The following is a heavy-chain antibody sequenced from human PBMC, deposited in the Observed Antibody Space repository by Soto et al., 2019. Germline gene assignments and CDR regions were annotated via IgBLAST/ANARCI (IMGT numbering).Heavy chain of an antibody. CDR3: ARGLVEYSSSPDY. V-gene: IGHV4-59*11. J-gene: IGHJ4*02. CDR2: IYYSGST. CDR1: GGSISSHY. Sequence: SETLSLTCTVSGGSISSHYWSWIRQPPGKGLEWIGYIYYSGSTNYNPSLKSRVTISVDTSKNQFSLKLSSVTAADTAVYYCARGLVEYSSSPDYWGQGTLVTVSS. D-gene: IGHD6-6*01.